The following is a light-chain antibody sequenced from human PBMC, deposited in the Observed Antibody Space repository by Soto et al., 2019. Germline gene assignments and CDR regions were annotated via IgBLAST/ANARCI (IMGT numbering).Light chain of an antibody. CDR3: SSDTSSSTGI. Sequence: QSALTQPASVSGSPGQSITITCTGTSSDVGGYNYVSWYQQHPGKAPKVMIYDVSNRPSGVSNRFSGSKSGNTASLTISGLQAEDEADYYCSSDTSSSTGIFGGGTKLTVL. CDR2: DVS. J-gene: IGLJ2*01. CDR1: SSDVGGYNY. V-gene: IGLV2-14*01.